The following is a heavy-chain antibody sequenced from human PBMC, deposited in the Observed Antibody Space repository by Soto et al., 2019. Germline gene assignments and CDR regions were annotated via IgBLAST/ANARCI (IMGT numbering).Heavy chain of an antibody. CDR1: GFTFSSYA. J-gene: IGHJ3*02. D-gene: IGHD3-9*01. Sequence: GSLRLSCAASGFTFSSYAMHWVRQAPGKGLEWVAVISYDGSNKYYADSVKGRFTISRDNSKNTLYLQMNSLRAEDTAVYYCARRSVRYFAAHAFDIWGQGTMVTVSS. CDR3: ARRSVRYFAAHAFDI. V-gene: IGHV3-30-3*01. CDR2: ISYDGSNK.